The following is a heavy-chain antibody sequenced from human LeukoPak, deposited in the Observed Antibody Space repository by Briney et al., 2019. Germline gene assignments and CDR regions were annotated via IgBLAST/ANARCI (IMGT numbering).Heavy chain of an antibody. Sequence: GASVKVSCKASGYTFTSYYMHWVRQAPGQGLEWMGWINPNSGGTNYAQKFQGRVTMTRDTSISTAYMELSRLRSDDTAVYYCARAKVYYDSSGYYYYYMDVWGKGTTVTISS. V-gene: IGHV1-2*02. CDR1: GYTFTSYY. CDR3: ARAKVYYDSSGYYYYYMDV. D-gene: IGHD3-22*01. CDR2: INPNSGGT. J-gene: IGHJ6*03.